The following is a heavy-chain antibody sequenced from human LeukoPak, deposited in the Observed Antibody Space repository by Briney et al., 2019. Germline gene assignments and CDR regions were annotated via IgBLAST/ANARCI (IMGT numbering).Heavy chain of an antibody. CDR1: GGSISSGGYS. V-gene: IGHV4-30-2*01. J-gene: IGHJ3*02. CDR3: ARGGYSGYDDAFDI. Sequence: SETPSLTCAVSGGSISSGGYSWSWIRQPPGKGLEWIGYIYHSGSTYYNPSLKSRVTISVDRSKNQFSLKLSSATAADTAVYYCARGGYSGYDDAFDIWGQGTMVTVSS. CDR2: IYHSGST. D-gene: IGHD5-12*01.